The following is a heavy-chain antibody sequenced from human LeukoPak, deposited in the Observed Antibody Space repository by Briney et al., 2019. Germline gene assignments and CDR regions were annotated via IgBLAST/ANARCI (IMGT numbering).Heavy chain of an antibody. CDR2: ISANGGAT. CDR1: GFTFSNYA. Sequence: GGSLRLSCAASGFTFSNYAMSWVRQAPGKGLERVSSISANGGATYYADSVKGRFTVSRDNSKNTLYLQMNSLRAEDTAVYYCAKATKSIVVDNYFDYWGQGALVTVSS. V-gene: IGHV3-23*01. D-gene: IGHD3-22*01. J-gene: IGHJ4*02. CDR3: AKATKSIVVDNYFDY.